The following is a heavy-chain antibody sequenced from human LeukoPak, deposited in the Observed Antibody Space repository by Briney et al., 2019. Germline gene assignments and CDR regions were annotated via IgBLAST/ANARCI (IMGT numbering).Heavy chain of an antibody. V-gene: IGHV3-23*01. CDR2: ISSRGDDT. D-gene: IGHD2-21*02. CDR3: AKHRRSTLVTAYFDS. J-gene: IGHJ4*02. Sequence: GGSLRLSCAASGFSFNSYAFHWVRQAPGKGLEWVSSISSRGDDTSYADSVKGRFTISRDNSKNTLYLQLNSLRVDDAAIYYCAKHRRSTLVTAYFDSWGQGTLVTVSS. CDR1: GFSFNSYA.